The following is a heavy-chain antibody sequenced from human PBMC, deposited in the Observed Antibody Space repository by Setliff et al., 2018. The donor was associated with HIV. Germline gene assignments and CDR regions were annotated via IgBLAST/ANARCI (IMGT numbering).Heavy chain of an antibody. D-gene: IGHD3-22*01. CDR2: IIPIFGTI. V-gene: IGHV1-69*13. J-gene: IGHJ1*01. Sequence: SVKVSCKASGGTFDSYAISWVRQAPGQGLEWMGGIIPIFGTINYAQNFQDRVSITADASTTTAYMELSSLRSEDTAVYYCARDNYYDTSGAIGYWGQGTLVTVSS. CDR1: GGTFDSYA. CDR3: ARDNYYDTSGAIGY.